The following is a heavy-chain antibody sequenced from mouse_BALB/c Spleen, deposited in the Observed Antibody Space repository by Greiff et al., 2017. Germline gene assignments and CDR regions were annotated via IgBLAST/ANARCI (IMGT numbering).Heavy chain of an antibody. CDR2: ISYDGSN. J-gene: IGHJ3*01. Sequence: EVKLQESGPGLVKPSQSLSLTCSVTGYSITSGYYWNWIRQFPGNKLEWMGYISYDGSNNYNPSLKNRISITRDTSKNQFFLKLNSVTTEDTATYYCARTYYRYDVIAYWGQGTLVTVSA. D-gene: IGHD2-14*01. CDR1: GYSITSGYY. CDR3: ARTYYRYDVIAY. V-gene: IGHV3-6*02.